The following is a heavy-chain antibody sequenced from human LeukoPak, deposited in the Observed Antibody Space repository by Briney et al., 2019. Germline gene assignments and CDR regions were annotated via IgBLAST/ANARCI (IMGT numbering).Heavy chain of an antibody. CDR1: GDSVSSSSYY. CDR3: ASLGTLRS. D-gene: IGHD7-27*01. Sequence: SETLSLTFTVSGDSVSSSSYYWGWIRSPPGEGLEWIGSISYSGTNYNNPSLKSRVSISIDTSKNQFSVKLTSVTAADTAMYYCASLGTLRSWGQGTLVTVSS. V-gene: IGHV4-39*01. CDR2: ISYSGTN. J-gene: IGHJ5*02.